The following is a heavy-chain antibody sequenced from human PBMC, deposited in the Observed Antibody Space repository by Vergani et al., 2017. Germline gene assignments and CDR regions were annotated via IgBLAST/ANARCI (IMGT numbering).Heavy chain of an antibody. Sequence: QVQLQESGPGLVKPSETLSLTCTVSGGSISSYYWSWIRQPPGKGLEWIGYIYYSGSTNYNPSLKSRVTISVDTSKNQFSLKLSSVTAADTAVYYCARDRGIAVAGTGEGFDYWGQGTLVTVSS. CDR1: GGSISSYY. CDR3: ARDRGIAVAGTGEGFDY. V-gene: IGHV4-59*01. J-gene: IGHJ4*02. D-gene: IGHD6-19*01. CDR2: IYYSGST.